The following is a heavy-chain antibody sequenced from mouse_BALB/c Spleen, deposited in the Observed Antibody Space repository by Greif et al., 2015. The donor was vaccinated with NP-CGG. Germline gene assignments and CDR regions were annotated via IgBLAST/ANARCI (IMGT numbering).Heavy chain of an antibody. CDR2: ISGGGSYT. J-gene: IGHJ2*01. CDR1: GFTFSSYG. Sequence: EVNVVESGGGLVKPGGSLKLSCAASGFTFSSYGMSWVRQTPEKRLEWVATISGGGSYTYYPDNVKGRFTISRDNAKNNLYLQMSSLRSEDTALYYCARQDSSGSPFEYWGQGTTLTVSS. V-gene: IGHV5-9-2*01. CDR3: ARQDSSGSPFEY. D-gene: IGHD3-2*01.